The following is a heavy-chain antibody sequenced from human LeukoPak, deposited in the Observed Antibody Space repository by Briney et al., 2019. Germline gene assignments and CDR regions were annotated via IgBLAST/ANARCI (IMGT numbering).Heavy chain of an antibody. J-gene: IGHJ4*02. CDR1: GGSISSGY. CDR2: IYYSGST. V-gene: IGHV4-59*08. Sequence: SETLSLTCSVSGGSISSGYWSWIRQPPGKGLEWIGYIYYSGSTNYNPSLKSRVTLSVDTSKNQLSLKLRSLSAADTAVYYCATGSFGVVPPHFDYWGQGSLVTVSS. D-gene: IGHD3-3*01. CDR3: ATGSFGVVPPHFDY.